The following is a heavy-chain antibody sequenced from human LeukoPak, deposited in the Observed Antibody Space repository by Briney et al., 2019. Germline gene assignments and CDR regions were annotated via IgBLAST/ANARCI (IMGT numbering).Heavy chain of an antibody. CDR2: IYYSGST. D-gene: IGHD3-22*01. CDR1: GGSISSYY. CDR3: ARADPYYYDSSGYYHDY. V-gene: IGHV4-59*01. J-gene: IGHJ4*02. Sequence: PSETLSLTCTVSGGSISSYYWSWIRQPPGKGLEWFGYIYYSGSTNYNPSLKSRVTISVDTSKNQFSLKLSSVTAADTAVYYCARADPYYYDSSGYYHDYWGQGTLVTVSS.